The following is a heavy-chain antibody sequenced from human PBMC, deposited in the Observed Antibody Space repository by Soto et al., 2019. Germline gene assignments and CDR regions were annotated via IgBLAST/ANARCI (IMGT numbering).Heavy chain of an antibody. J-gene: IGHJ4*02. CDR3: ARGMDDYWSGYYVDQ. CDR1: GFNFSGSA. CDR2: IRTKDNSYAT. D-gene: IGHD3-3*01. V-gene: IGHV3-73*02. Sequence: EVQLVESGGGLVQPGGSLKLSCAASGFNFSGSAMHWVRQASGKGLQWLGRIRTKDNSYATAYAASVKGRFSISRDDSKNTAYLQMNSLKTEDTAVYYCARGMDDYWSGYYVDQWGQGTLVTVSS.